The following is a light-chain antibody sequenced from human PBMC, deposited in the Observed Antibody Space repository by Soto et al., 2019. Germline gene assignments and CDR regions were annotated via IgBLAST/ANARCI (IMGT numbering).Light chain of an antibody. CDR2: ASS. Sequence: DIQLTQSPSFLSASVGDRVTITCRASQGISSYLAWYQQTPGKAPKLLIYASSTLQRGVPSRFSGSGSGTEFTLTISSLQPEDFATYYCQQLNTFPVTFGQGTRLDI. CDR1: QGISSY. CDR3: QQLNTFPVT. J-gene: IGKJ5*01. V-gene: IGKV1-9*01.